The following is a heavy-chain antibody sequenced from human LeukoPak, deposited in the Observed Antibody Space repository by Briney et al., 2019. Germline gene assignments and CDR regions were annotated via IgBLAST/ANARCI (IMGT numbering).Heavy chain of an antibody. CDR1: GFTFDDYG. CDR2: INWNGGST. CDR3: ARGIRFLEWLSGSDY. D-gene: IGHD3-3*01. Sequence: GGSLRLSCAASGFTFDDYGMSWVRQAPGKGLEWVSGINWNGGSTGYADSVKGRFTISRDNAKNSLYLQVNSLRVEDTALYYCARGIRFLEWLSGSDYWGQGTLVTVSS. J-gene: IGHJ4*02. V-gene: IGHV3-20*04.